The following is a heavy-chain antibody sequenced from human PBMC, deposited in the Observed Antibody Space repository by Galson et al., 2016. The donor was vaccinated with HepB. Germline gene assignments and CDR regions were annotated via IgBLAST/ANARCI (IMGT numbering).Heavy chain of an antibody. CDR3: AREMAIAAAATFDY. CDR1: GFTFSSYG. D-gene: IGHD6-13*01. Sequence: SLRLSCAASGFTFSSYGMHWARQAPGKGLEWVAVIWYDGSNKYYADSVKGRITISRDNSKNTLFLQMISLRAEDTAVYYCAREMAIAAAATFDYWGQGTLVTVSS. CDR2: IWYDGSNK. V-gene: IGHV3-33*01. J-gene: IGHJ4*02.